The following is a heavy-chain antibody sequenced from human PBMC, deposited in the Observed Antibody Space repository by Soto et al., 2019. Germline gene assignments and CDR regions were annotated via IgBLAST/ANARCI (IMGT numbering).Heavy chain of an antibody. CDR2: MYHSGNT. V-gene: IGHV4-30-2*01. CDR1: GGSISNGAYS. Sequence: SETLSLTCAVSGGSISNGAYSWSWIRQPPGKGLEWIGYMYHSGNTYYNPSLKSRVTISIDRSKNQFSLKLSSVTAADTAVYYCARRGYYAISAFDIWGQGTMVTVSS. J-gene: IGHJ3*02. CDR3: ARRGYYAISAFDI. D-gene: IGHD2-8*01.